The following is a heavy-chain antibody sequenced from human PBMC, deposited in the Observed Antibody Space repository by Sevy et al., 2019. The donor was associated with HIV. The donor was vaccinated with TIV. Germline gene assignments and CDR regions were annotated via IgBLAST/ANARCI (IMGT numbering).Heavy chain of an antibody. CDR1: GYTFTNHG. J-gene: IGHJ4*02. D-gene: IGHD3-22*01. CDR3: AREGTLVTMII. Sequence: ASVKVSCKASGYTFTNHGISWVRQAPGQRLEWMGWINPNNGNTKYAQKLQGRVTMTTDTSTNTVYMEVRSLRSDDTAVYYCAREGTLVTMIIWGQGTLVTVSS. CDR2: INPNNGNT. V-gene: IGHV1-18*01.